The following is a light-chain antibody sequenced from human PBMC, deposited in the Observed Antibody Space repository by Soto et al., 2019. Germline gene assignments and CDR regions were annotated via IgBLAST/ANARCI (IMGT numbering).Light chain of an antibody. J-gene: IGKJ3*01. CDR2: AAS. CDR3: QQSYSTPRS. Sequence: DIQMTQSPSSLYASVGDRVTITCRASQTITTFLNWYQHKPGRAPKLLIYAASSLHSGVPSRFSGSGSGTDFTLTISSLQPEDFGTYYCQQSYSTPRSFGPGTKV. V-gene: IGKV1-39*01. CDR1: QTITTF.